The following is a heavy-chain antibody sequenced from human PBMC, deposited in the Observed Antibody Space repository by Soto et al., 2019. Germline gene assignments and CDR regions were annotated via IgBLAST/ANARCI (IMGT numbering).Heavy chain of an antibody. D-gene: IGHD5-18*01. J-gene: IGHJ4*02. CDR3: SRIPRYSFPTSDALDF. Sequence: QVQLVQSGAEVRKAGSSVMVSCKTSGGTFHTYTFSWVRQAPGQGLEWMGAIVPIYGTPDYPPKFQGRVTITADGSTSTVHTELSRLTSDDTATYYCSRIPRYSFPTSDALDFWGKGTLVSVS. CDR1: GGTFHTYT. V-gene: IGHV1-69*01. CDR2: IVPIYGTP.